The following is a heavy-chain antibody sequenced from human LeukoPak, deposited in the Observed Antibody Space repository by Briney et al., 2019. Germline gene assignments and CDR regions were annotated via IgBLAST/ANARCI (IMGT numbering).Heavy chain of an antibody. CDR1: GYSFSAYW. J-gene: IGHJ3*01. Sequence: GASLKISCKGFGYSFSAYWIAWVRQMPGKGLEWMGIIYPDDSDTRYSPSFQGQVTISADKSVSTAYLQWSSLKASDTAMYYCARPNITSYYDSRGYDAFDVWGQGTMVTVSS. CDR3: ARPNITSYYDSRGYDAFDV. D-gene: IGHD3-22*01. CDR2: IYPDDSDT. V-gene: IGHV5-51*01.